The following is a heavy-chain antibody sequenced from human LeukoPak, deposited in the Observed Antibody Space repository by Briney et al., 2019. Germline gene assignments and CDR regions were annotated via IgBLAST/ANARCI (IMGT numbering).Heavy chain of an antibody. D-gene: IGHD1-14*01. Sequence: SETLSLTCTVSGGSISSGDYYWSWIRQPPGTGLEWIGYIYYSGSTYYNPSLESRVTISVDTSKNQFSLKLSSVTATDTAVYYCAREGDPEGHWGQGTLVTVSS. CDR1: GGSISSGDYY. CDR2: IYYSGST. CDR3: AREGDPEGH. V-gene: IGHV4-30-4*01. J-gene: IGHJ4*02.